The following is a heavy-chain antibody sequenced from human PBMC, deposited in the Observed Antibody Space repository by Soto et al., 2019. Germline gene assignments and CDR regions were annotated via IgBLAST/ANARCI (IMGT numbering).Heavy chain of an antibody. D-gene: IGHD1-26*01. CDR3: ARDRDLYRDMVHADL. Sequence: GGSLRLSCAASGFTFSSYSMNWVRQAPGKGLEWLAYITSRTGNILYADSVRGRFTISADNAENSVFLQMNSLRDEDTAVYFCARDRDLYRDMVHADLWGQGTLVTVSS. CDR2: ITSRTGNI. CDR1: GFTFSSYS. J-gene: IGHJ4*01. V-gene: IGHV3-48*02.